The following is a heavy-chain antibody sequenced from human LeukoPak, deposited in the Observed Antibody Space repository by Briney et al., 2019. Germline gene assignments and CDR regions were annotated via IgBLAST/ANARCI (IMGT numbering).Heavy chain of an antibody. CDR1: GFTFSSYG. J-gene: IGHJ4*02. Sequence: GGSLRLSCAASGFTFSSYGMSWVRQAPGKGLEWVSAIGGRDGSTYYADSVKGRFTISRDNSKNTLYVQMSSLRAEDTAVYYCAKGHYYGSGSLDYWGQGTLVTVSS. CDR2: IGGRDGST. CDR3: AKGHYYGSGSLDY. D-gene: IGHD3-10*01. V-gene: IGHV3-23*01.